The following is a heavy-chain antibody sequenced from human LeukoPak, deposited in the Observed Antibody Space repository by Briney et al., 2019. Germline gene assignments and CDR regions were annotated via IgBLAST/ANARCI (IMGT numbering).Heavy chain of an antibody. CDR3: ARRDCSGGSCYSSSYYYYYYYMDV. CDR2: INHSGST. D-gene: IGHD2-15*01. V-gene: IGHV4-39*07. Sequence: SETLSLTCTVSAGSSGSGGYSWSWIRQPPGKGLEWIGEINHSGSTNYNPSLKSRVTISVDTSKNQFSLKLSSVTAADTAVYYCARRDCSGGSCYSSSYYYYYYYMDVWGKGTTVTVSS. CDR1: AGSSGSGGYS. J-gene: IGHJ6*03.